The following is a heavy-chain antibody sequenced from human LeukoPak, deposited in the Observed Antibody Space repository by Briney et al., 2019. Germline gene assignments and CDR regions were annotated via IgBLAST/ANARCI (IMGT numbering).Heavy chain of an antibody. CDR3: ARFSSSWTNYYYYYGMDV. J-gene: IGHJ6*04. V-gene: IGHV4-59*01. D-gene: IGHD6-13*01. CDR2: IYYSGST. Sequence: SETLSLTCTVSGGSISSYYWSWIRQPPGKGLEWIGYIYYSGSTNYNPSLESRVTISVDTSKNQFSLKLSSVTAADTAVYYCARFSSSWTNYYYYYGMDVWGKGTTVTVSS. CDR1: GGSISSYY.